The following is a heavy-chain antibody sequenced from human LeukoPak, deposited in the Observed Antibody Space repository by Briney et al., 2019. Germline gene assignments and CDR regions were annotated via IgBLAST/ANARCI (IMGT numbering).Heavy chain of an antibody. Sequence: PGGSLRLSCAASGFTFSSYAMSWVRQAPGKGLEWVSAISGSGGSTYYADSVKGRFTISRDNSKNTLYLQMNSLRAEDTAIYYCAKWRRYCSGGSCYEGDYGLDVWGQGTTVTVSS. V-gene: IGHV3-23*01. J-gene: IGHJ6*02. CDR3: AKWRRYCSGGSCYEGDYGLDV. D-gene: IGHD2-15*01. CDR2: ISGSGGST. CDR1: GFTFSSYA.